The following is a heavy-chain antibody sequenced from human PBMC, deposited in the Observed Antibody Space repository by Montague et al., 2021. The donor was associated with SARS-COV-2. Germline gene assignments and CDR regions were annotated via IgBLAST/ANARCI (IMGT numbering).Heavy chain of an antibody. CDR2: IYYSGTT. CDR1: SGSIISSGYY. J-gene: IGHJ4*02. Sequence: SETLSLTCSVSSGSIISSGYYWGWIRQPPGKELEWFGNIYYSGTTYYXXXLRSRGTISVDTSKNHLSLRLSSVTAADTAVYFCARGMIRGVTTPFDYWGQGSQVTVSS. CDR3: ARGMIRGVTTPFDY. D-gene: IGHD3-10*01. V-gene: IGHV4-39*02.